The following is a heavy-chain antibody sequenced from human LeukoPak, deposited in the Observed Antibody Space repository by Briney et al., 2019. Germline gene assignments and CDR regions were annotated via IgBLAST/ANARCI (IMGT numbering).Heavy chain of an antibody. V-gene: IGHV3-43*02. CDR1: GFTFDDYA. CDR3: AKDRVLAYQDTADSFDM. CDR2: ISGGGRDA. J-gene: IGHJ3*02. D-gene: IGHD2-21*01. Sequence: GGSLRLSCAASGFTFDDYAMHWVRQAPGKGLEWVSLISGGGRDAYYGDFVKGRFTISRDNINNSLYLQMNNLRTEDTALYYCAKDRVLAYQDTADSFDMCGQGTVVTVSS.